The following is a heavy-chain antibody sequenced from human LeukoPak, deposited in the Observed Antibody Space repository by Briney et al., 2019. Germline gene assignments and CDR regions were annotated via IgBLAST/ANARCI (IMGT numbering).Heavy chain of an antibody. CDR2: IRYDGSNK. V-gene: IGHV3-30*02. Sequence: GGSLRLSCAASGFTFSSYGMHWVRQAPGKRLEWVAFIRYDGSNKYYADSVKGRFTISRDNSKNTLYLQMNSLRAEDTAVYYCAKLVVVAATRQNYWGQGTLVAVSS. CDR1: GFTFSSYG. D-gene: IGHD2-15*01. J-gene: IGHJ4*02. CDR3: AKLVVVAATRQNY.